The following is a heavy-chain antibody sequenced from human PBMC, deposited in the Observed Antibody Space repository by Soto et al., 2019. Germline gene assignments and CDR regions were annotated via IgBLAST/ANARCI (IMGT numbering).Heavy chain of an antibody. D-gene: IGHD3-9*01. J-gene: IGHJ4*01. CDR2: IHGGGRT. CDR1: EGSLSSGGYS. Sequence: SQTLPVPSSVSEGSLSSGGYSWTWIRQPPGKGLEWIGFIHGGGRTLYSPSLMSRLAISTETSERQFSLRLSSVTAADTAVYYCVRGKDKDDRGFWFYWAQGISVTGSS. V-gene: IGHV4-31*03. CDR3: VRGKDKDDRGFWFY.